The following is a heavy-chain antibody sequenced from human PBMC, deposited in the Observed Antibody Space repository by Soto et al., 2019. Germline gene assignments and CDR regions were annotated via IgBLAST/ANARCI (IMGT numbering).Heavy chain of an antibody. CDR2: IIPILGIA. D-gene: IGHD1-26*01. Sequence: QVQLVQSGAEVKKPGSSVKVSCKASGGTFSSYTISGVRQAPGQGLEWMGRIIPILGIANYAQKFQGRVTITADKSTSTAYMELSSLRSEDTAVHYCARPTSGIYYYFDYWGQGTLVTVSS. J-gene: IGHJ4*02. CDR1: GGTFSSYT. V-gene: IGHV1-69*02. CDR3: ARPTSGIYYYFDY.